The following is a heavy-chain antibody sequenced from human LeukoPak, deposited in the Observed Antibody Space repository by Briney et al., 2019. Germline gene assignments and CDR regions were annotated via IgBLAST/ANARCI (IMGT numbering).Heavy chain of an antibody. Sequence: GGSLRLSCAASPFTSSGHWMSRVRQAPGKGLEWVANIKEDGSEKYYLDSVKGRFTISRDNAKNSLHLQINSLRAEDTAVYYCARHYCGGDCYYYYYYGMDVWGQGTTVTVSS. V-gene: IGHV3-7*03. CDR1: PFTSSGHW. D-gene: IGHD2-21*02. CDR2: IKEDGSEK. J-gene: IGHJ6*02. CDR3: ARHYCGGDCYYYYYYGMDV.